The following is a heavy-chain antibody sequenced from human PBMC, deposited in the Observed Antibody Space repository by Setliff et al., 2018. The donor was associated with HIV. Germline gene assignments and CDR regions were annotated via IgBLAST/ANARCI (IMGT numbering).Heavy chain of an antibody. Sequence: GESLKISCKASGYSLTTSWIGWVRQMPGKGLEWMGIIFPADSDTTYSPSFQGQVTISADKSISTAYLQWSRLKASDTAMYYWASEDRGSGELAGGVGGQGTLVTVSS. CDR3: ASEDRGSGELAGGV. D-gene: IGHD3-10*01. CDR2: IFPADSDT. J-gene: IGHJ4*02. CDR1: GYSLTTSW. V-gene: IGHV5-51*01.